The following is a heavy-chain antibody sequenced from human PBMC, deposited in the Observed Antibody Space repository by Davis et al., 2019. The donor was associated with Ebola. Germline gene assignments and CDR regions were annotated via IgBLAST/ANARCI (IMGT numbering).Heavy chain of an antibody. CDR2: IRYDGSNK. CDR1: GFTFSSYG. D-gene: IGHD3-10*01. J-gene: IGHJ4*02. V-gene: IGHV3-30*02. Sequence: GGSLRLSCAASGFTFSSYGMHWVRQAPGKGLEWVAFIRYDGSNKYYADSVKGRFTISRDNSKNTLYLQMNSLRAEDTAVYYCAKDNYYYGSGDLVYWGQGTLVTVSS. CDR3: AKDNYYYGSGDLVY.